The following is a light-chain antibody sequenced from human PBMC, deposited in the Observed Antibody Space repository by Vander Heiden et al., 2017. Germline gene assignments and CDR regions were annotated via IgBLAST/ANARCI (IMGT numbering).Light chain of an antibody. CDR2: DVS. CDR3: ASYTSSTTRV. Sequence: QSALTQPPSVSGSPGQPITISCTGTSSDVGGYNYVSWYQRHPGKAPKLMIFDVSNRPSDISNRFSASKSGNTASLTISGLQAEDEADYYCASYTSSTTRVFGGGTKLTVL. V-gene: IGLV2-14*03. CDR1: SSDVGGYNY. J-gene: IGLJ2*01.